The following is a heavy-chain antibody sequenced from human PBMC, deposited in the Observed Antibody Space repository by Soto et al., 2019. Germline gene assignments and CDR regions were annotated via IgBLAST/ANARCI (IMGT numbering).Heavy chain of an antibody. J-gene: IGHJ5*02. CDR3: ARGYCTATTCDTWFDP. D-gene: IGHD2-8*02. CDR1: GYAFSSYW. V-gene: IGHV5-51*01. Sequence: GESLKISCQGSGYAFSSYWIAWVRQMPGKGLEWMGIIYPGDSDTRYSPSFQGQVTISVDKSITTAYLQWSSLRASDTAMYYCARGYCTATTCDTWFDPWGQGILVTVSS. CDR2: IYPGDSDT.